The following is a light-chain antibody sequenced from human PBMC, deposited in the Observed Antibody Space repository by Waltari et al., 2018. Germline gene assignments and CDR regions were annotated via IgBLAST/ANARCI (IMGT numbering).Light chain of an antibody. V-gene: IGKV3D-15*01. Sequence: EIVMTQSPATLSVSPGERATLSCRASQSVSNNLAWYQQKPGQTPRRLIYGASIRATGIPARFSGSGSGTEFTFTISSLQSEDFAVYYCHQYNRWPRTFGQGTKVEIK. J-gene: IGKJ1*01. CDR2: GAS. CDR3: HQYNRWPRT. CDR1: QSVSNN.